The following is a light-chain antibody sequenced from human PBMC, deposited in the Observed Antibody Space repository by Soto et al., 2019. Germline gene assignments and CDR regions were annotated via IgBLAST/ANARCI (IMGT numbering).Light chain of an antibody. CDR2: DVS. V-gene: IGLV2-14*01. Sequence: QSVLTPPASVSGSPGQSITISCTGTSSDVGGYNYVSWYQQHPGKAPKLMIYDVSNRPSGVSNRFSGSKSGNTASLTISGLQAEDEADYYCSSYTSSSILFGTGTKVTVL. J-gene: IGLJ1*01. CDR3: SSYTSSSIL. CDR1: SSDVGGYNY.